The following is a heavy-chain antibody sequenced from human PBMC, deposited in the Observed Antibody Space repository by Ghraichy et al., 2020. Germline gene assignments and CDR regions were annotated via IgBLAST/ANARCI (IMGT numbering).Heavy chain of an antibody. J-gene: IGHJ5*02. D-gene: IGHD3-16*01. CDR3: ARSVGGDGWFDP. CDR2: IDWDDDK. V-gene: IGHV2-70*04. CDR1: GFSLTTTGMR. Sequence: SGPTLVKPTQTLTLTCTFSGFSLTTTGMRVSWIRQTPGKALEWLARIDWDDDKFYSTSLRTRLTISKDTSKNQVVLTMTNLDPVDTATYYCARSVGGDGWFDPWGQGTLVTVSS.